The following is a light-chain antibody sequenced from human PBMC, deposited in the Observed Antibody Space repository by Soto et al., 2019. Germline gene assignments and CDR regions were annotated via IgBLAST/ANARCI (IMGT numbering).Light chain of an antibody. V-gene: IGKV1-39*01. CDR1: QSISSY. Sequence: IPMTQSPTSLPASVGDRFTITCLASQSISSYLNWYQQKPGKAPKLLIYDATNLQSGVPSRFSGSGSGTDFTLTISSLQPEDFATYYCQQSYSTLRTFGQGTKVDIK. CDR3: QQSYSTLRT. J-gene: IGKJ1*01. CDR2: DAT.